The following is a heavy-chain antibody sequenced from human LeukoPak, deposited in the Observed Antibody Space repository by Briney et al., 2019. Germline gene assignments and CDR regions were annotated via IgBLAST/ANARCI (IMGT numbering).Heavy chain of an antibody. V-gene: IGHV1-69*05. Sequence: SVKVSCKASGGPFSSYAISWVRRAPGQGLEWMGRIIPIFGTANYAQKFQGRVTITTDESTSTAYMELSSLRSEDTAVYYCARDPHGYSSSYDDAFDIWGQGTMVTVSS. D-gene: IGHD6-13*01. CDR1: GGPFSSYA. CDR2: IIPIFGTA. CDR3: ARDPHGYSSSYDDAFDI. J-gene: IGHJ3*02.